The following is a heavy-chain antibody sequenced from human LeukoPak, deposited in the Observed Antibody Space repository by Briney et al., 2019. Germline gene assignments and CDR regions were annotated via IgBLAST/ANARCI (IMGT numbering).Heavy chain of an antibody. CDR1: GGSISGYY. CDR2: VYYSGTT. V-gene: IGHV4-59*08. CDR3: ARRLYSGYDRVFDY. Sequence: SETLSLTCTVSGGSISGYYWIWIRQPPGKGLEWIGYVYYSGTTNYNPPLKSRVTISVDTSKNQFSLKLSSVTAADTAVYFCARRLYSGYDRVFDYWGQGSLVTVSS. D-gene: IGHD5-12*01. J-gene: IGHJ4*02.